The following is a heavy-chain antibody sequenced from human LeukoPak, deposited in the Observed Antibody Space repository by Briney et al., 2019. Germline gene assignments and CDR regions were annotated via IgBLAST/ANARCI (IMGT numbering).Heavy chain of an antibody. J-gene: IGHJ4*02. CDR3: AIAYWGVVTT. Sequence: PSETLSLTCAAYGGSFSGYYWSWIRQPPGKGLEWIGEINHSGSTNYNPSLKSRVTISVDTTKNQFSLKLSSVTAADTAVYYCAIAYWGVVTTWGQGTLVTVSS. CDR2: INHSGST. CDR1: GGSFSGYY. D-gene: IGHD3-3*01. V-gene: IGHV4-34*01.